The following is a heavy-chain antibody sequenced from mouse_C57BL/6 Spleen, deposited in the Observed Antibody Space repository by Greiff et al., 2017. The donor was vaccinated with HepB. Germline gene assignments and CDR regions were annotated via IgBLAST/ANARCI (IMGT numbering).Heavy chain of an antibody. D-gene: IGHD2-3*01. CDR1: GYTFTNYW. J-gene: IGHJ3*01. CDR2: IYPGGGYT. V-gene: IGHV1-63*01. CDR3: ALRGGAMYDGYYWFAD. Sequence: VQLQQSGAELVRPGTSVKMSCKASGYTFTNYWIGWAKQRPGHGLEWIGDIYPGGGYTNYNEKFKGKATLTADKSSSTAYMQFSSLTSEDSAIYYCALRGGAMYDGYYWFADWGQGALVTVSA.